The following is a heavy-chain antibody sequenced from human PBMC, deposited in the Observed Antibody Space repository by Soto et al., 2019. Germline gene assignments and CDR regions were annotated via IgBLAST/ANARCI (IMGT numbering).Heavy chain of an antibody. J-gene: IGHJ4*02. CDR1: GFTFTRYS. Sequence: GVLRLSCAASGFTFTRYSMNWVRQAPGKGLEWVSSISSTTNYIYYADSMKGRLTVSRDNAKNSVYLEMNSLSAEDTALYYCARESEDLTSNFDYWGQGTLVIVSS. CDR2: ISSTTNYI. CDR3: ARESEDLTSNFDY. V-gene: IGHV3-21*01.